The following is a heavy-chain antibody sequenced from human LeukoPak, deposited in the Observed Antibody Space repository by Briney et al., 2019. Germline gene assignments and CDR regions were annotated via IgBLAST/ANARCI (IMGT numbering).Heavy chain of an antibody. J-gene: IGHJ4*02. CDR2: ISYDGSNK. D-gene: IGHD5-12*01. CDR1: GFTFSSYW. Sequence: PGGSLRLSCAASGFTFSSYWMSWVRQAPGKGLEWVAVISYDGSNKYYADSVKGRFTISRDNSKNTLYLQMNSLRAEDTAVYYCAKDQLARSGYDPFDYWGQGTLVTVSS. CDR3: AKDQLARSGYDPFDY. V-gene: IGHV3-30*18.